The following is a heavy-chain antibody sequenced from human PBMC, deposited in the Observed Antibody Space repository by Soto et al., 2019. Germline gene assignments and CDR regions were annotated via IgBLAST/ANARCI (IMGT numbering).Heavy chain of an antibody. CDR3: ARDGNRLKLRFLEWSAFVQYYYGMDV. V-gene: IGHV3-30-3*01. CDR2: ISYDGSNK. Sequence: GGSLRLSCAASGFTFSSYAMHWVRQAPGKGLEWVAVISYDGSNKYYADSVKGRFTISRDNSKNTLYLQMNSLRAEDTAVYYCARDGNRLKLRFLEWSAFVQYYYGMDVWGQGTTVTVSS. D-gene: IGHD3-3*01. CDR1: GFTFSSYA. J-gene: IGHJ6*02.